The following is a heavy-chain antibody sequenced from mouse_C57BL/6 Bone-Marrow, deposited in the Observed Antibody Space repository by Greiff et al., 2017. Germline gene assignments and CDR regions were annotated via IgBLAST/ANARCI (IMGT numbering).Heavy chain of an antibody. Sequence: VHVQQSGPELVKPGASVKISCKASGYSFTTYTIEWMKQSHGKSLEWIGNFHPYYDNTSYNEKFKGKATLTVEQSSSTVYLELNRLTSDDSAVLYCASGTVLGYYLDYWGQGTSVTVSS. J-gene: IGHJ4*01. CDR2: FHPYYDNT. CDR1: GYSFTTYT. D-gene: IGHD1-1*01. CDR3: ASGTVLGYYLDY. V-gene: IGHV1-47*01.